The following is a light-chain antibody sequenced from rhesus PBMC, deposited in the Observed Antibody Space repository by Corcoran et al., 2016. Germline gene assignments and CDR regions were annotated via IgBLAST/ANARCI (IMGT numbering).Light chain of an antibody. Sequence: DIQMTQSPSSLSASVGDTVTITCRASQGISSWLAWYQQKPGKAPNLLIYKASRLQSGVPSRFSGSGSGTGFTLTISSLQSEVFATYYCQQYSSRPLTFGGGTKVELK. CDR1: QGISSW. CDR2: KAS. J-gene: IGKJ4*01. CDR3: QQYSSRPLT. V-gene: IGKV1-22*01.